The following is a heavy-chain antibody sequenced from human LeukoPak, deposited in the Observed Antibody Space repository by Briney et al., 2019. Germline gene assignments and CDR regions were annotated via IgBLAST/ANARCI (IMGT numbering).Heavy chain of an antibody. Sequence: SVKVSCKTSGGTSKFFAVNWVRQAPGQGLEWMGVIKPMFGTGSIPNTATAAYGQKFQGRLTITTDESTTTAYMELNSLRSGDTAVYFCAREIFHSTSGISQGFDYWGQGTLITVSS. J-gene: IGHJ4*02. D-gene: IGHD3-3*01. CDR3: AREIFHSTSGISQGFDY. CDR1: GGTSKFFA. CDR2: IKPMFGTG. V-gene: IGHV1-69*05.